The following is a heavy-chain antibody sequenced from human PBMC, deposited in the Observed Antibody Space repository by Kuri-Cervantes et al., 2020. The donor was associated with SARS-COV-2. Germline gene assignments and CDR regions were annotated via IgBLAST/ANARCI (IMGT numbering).Heavy chain of an antibody. CDR3: AKDVYSGSYCSYFDY. Sequence: GGSLRLSCAASGFTVSSNYMSWVRQAPGKGLEWVSVIYSGGSTYYADSVKGRFTISRDNSKNTLYLQMNSLRAEDTAVYYCAKDVYSGSYCSYFDYWGQGTLVTVSS. J-gene: IGHJ4*02. V-gene: IGHV3-66*02. CDR2: IYSGGST. D-gene: IGHD1-26*01. CDR1: GFTVSSNY.